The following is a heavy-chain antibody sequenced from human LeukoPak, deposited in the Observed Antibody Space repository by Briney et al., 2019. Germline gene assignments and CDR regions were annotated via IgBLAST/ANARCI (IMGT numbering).Heavy chain of an antibody. CDR3: ESNSYGYLNCFEP. CDR2: INHSGST. J-gene: IGHJ5*02. V-gene: IGHV4-34*01. D-gene: IGHD5-18*01. CDR1: GGSFSGYY. Sequence: PSGTLSLTCAVYGGSFSGYYWSWIRQPPGKGLEWIGEINHSGSTNYNPSLKSRVTISVDTSKNQFSLKLSSVTAADTAVYYCESNSYGYLNCFEPWGQGTLVTVSS.